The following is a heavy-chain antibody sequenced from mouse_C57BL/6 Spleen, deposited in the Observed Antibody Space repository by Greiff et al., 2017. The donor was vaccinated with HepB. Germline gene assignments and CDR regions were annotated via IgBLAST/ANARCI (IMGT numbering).Heavy chain of an antibody. Sequence: EVKLMESGPELVKPGASVKMSCKASGYTFPDYNMHWVKQSHGKSLEWIGYINPNNGGTSYNQKFKGKATLTVNKSSSTAYMELRSLTSEDSAVYYCARAGPTWYFDVWGTGTTVTVSS. CDR3: ARAGPTWYFDV. J-gene: IGHJ1*03. CDR1: GYTFPDYN. V-gene: IGHV1-22*01. CDR2: INPNNGGT.